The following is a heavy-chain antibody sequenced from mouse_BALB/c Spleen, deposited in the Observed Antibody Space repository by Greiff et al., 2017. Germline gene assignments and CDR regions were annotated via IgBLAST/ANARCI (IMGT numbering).Heavy chain of an antibody. J-gene: IGHJ4*01. CDR2: ISAGGSYT. Sequence: EVLLVESGGGLVKPGGSLKLSCAASGFTFSDYYMYWVRQTPEKRLEWVATISAGGSYTYYPASVKGRVTISRDNAKNNLYLQMSSLKSEDTAMYYCARGGGAVVYWGQGTSVTVSS. CDR1: GFTFSDYY. CDR3: ARGGGAVVY. V-gene: IGHV5-4*02.